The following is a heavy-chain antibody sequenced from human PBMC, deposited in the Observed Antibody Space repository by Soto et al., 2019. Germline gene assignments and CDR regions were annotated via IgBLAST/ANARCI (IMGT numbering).Heavy chain of an antibody. D-gene: IGHD3-3*01. Sequence: PSETLSLTCAVFGGSFSGYYWSWIRQPPGKGLEWIGEINHSGSTNYNPSLKSRVTISVDTSKNQFSLKLSSVTAADTAVYYCASRNITIFGVVSYYFDYWGQGTLVTVSS. CDR3: ASRNITIFGVVSYYFDY. V-gene: IGHV4-34*01. CDR1: GGSFSGYY. CDR2: INHSGST. J-gene: IGHJ4*02.